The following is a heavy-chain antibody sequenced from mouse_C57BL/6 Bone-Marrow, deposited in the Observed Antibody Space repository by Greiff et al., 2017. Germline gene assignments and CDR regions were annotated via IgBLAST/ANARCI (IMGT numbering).Heavy chain of an antibody. V-gene: IGHV5-9*01. J-gene: IGHJ2*01. Sequence: EVQRVESGGGLVKPGGSLKLSCAASGFTFSSYTMSWVRQTPEKRLEWVATISGGGGNTYYPDSVKGRFTISRDNAKNTLYLQMSSLRSEDTALYYCARSITTVVPYYFDYWGQGTTLTVSS. CDR2: ISGGGGNT. CDR1: GFTFSSYT. D-gene: IGHD1-1*01. CDR3: ARSITTVVPYYFDY.